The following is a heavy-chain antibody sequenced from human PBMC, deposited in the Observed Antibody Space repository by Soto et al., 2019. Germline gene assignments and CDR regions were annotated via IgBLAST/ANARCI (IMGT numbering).Heavy chain of an antibody. J-gene: IGHJ4*02. V-gene: IGHV1-69*13. D-gene: IGHD1-7*01. CDR1: GGTFSSYA. Sequence: ASVKVSCKASGGTFSSYAISWVRQAPGQGLEWMGGIIPIFGTANYAQKFQGRVTITADESTSTAYMELSGLRSEDTAVYYCARSNLKLELLSGLDYWGQGTLVTVSS. CDR2: IIPIFGTA. CDR3: ARSNLKLELLSGLDY.